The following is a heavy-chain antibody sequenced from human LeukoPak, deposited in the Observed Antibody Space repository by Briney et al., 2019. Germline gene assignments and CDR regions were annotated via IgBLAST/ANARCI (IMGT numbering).Heavy chain of an antibody. CDR2: INPNSGGT. Sequence: GASVKVSCKTSGYTFTSYYINWLRQAPGQGLEWMGWINPNSGGTNYAQKFQGRVTMTRDTSISTAYMELSRLRSDDTAVFYCARDSVLLWFGESIRGWFDAWGQGTLVTVSS. CDR3: ARDSVLLWFGESIRGWFDA. CDR1: GYTFTSYY. D-gene: IGHD3-10*01. V-gene: IGHV1-2*02. J-gene: IGHJ5*02.